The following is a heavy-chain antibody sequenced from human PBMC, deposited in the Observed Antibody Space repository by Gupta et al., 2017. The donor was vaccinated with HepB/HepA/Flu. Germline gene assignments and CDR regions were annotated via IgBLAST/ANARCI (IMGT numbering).Heavy chain of an antibody. CDR2: IDWDDDK. CDR1: GFSLSTGGMC. V-gene: IGHV2-70*15. Sequence: QVTLRESGPALVKPTQTLTLTCTFSGFSLSTGGMCVNWIRQPPGKALEWLARIDWDDDKYYSTPLKTRLTISKDTSKNQVVLTMTKMETSETATYYCARITRDTSGSVGFDYWGQGTLVTVSS. CDR3: ARITRDTSGSVGFDY. J-gene: IGHJ4*02. D-gene: IGHD6-19*01.